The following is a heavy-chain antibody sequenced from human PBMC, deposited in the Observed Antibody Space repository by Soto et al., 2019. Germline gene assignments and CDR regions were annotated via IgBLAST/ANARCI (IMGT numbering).Heavy chain of an antibody. CDR2: MNPNSGNT. Sequence: ASVKVSCKASGYTFTSYDINWVRQATGQGLEWMGWMNPNSGNTAYSQKFQGRVTMTRNTSISTAYMELSSLRSEDTAVYYCARERTGPNYFDYWGQGTLVTISS. CDR3: ARERTGPNYFDY. D-gene: IGHD1-7*01. CDR1: GYTFTSYD. J-gene: IGHJ4*02. V-gene: IGHV1-8*01.